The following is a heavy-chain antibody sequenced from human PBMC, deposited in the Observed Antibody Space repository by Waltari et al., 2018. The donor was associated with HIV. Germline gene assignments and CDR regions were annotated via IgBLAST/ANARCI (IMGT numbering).Heavy chain of an antibody. V-gene: IGHV1-69-2*01. Sequence: EVHLVQSGPEVMKPGATLKISCRVSGYTFTDHYIHWVQAGPGKGLEWMGLIDPEDGETEYAEKFQGRLTITADTSLDTVYMELTSLRSDDAAVYYCASLAAAGYFDAWGQGTLLTVSS. CDR3: ASLAAAGYFDA. D-gene: IGHD6-13*01. J-gene: IGHJ4*02. CDR1: GYTFTDHY. CDR2: IDPEDGET.